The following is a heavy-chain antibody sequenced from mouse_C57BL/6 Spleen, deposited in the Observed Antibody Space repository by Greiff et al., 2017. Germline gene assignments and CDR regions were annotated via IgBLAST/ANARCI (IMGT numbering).Heavy chain of an antibody. J-gene: IGHJ4*01. CDR1: GYTFTSYW. Sequence: QVQLQQPGAELVKPGASVKLSCKASGYTFTSYWMHWVKQRPGQGLEWIGMIHPNSGSTNYNEKFKGKATLTVDKSSSTAYMQLSSLTSEDSAVYYCAGGFRRYALDYWGQGTSVTVSS. CDR2: IHPNSGST. CDR3: AGGFRRYALDY. V-gene: IGHV1-64*01.